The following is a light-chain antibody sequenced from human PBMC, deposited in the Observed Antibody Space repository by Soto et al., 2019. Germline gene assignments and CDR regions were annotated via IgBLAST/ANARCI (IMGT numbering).Light chain of an antibody. V-gene: IGLV1-44*01. CDR2: SND. Sequence: QSVLTQPPSESGTPGQTVTISCSGSSFDIGDNSIDWYQQLPGTAPKLLIYSNDQRPSGVPDRFSGSKSGTSASLAISGLQSEDEADYYCAAWADSLNGRVFGGGTKVTVL. CDR3: AAWADSLNGRV. J-gene: IGLJ3*02. CDR1: SFDIGDNS.